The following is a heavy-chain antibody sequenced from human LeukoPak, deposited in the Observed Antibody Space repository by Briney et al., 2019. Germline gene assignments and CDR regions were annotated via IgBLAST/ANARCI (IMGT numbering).Heavy chain of an antibody. D-gene: IGHD5-18*01. CDR2: IYSGGST. CDR3: ASQEYSYGSYYFDY. Sequence: GGSLRLSCAASGFTFSSYSMSWVRQAPGKGLEWVSVIYSGGSTYYADSVKGRFTISRDNSKNTLYLQMNSLRAEDTAVYYCASQEYSYGSYYFDYWGQGTLVTVSS. J-gene: IGHJ4*02. V-gene: IGHV3-53*01. CDR1: GFTFSSYS.